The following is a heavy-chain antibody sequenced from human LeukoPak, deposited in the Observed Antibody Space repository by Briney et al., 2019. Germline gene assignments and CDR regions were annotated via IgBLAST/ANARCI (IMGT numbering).Heavy chain of an antibody. CDR3: ARDSTYYYDSGSSGPHYFDS. CDR1: GFTFSSYA. D-gene: IGHD3-10*01. J-gene: IGHJ4*02. CDR2: ISYDGTIT. V-gene: IGHV3-30*01. Sequence: LPGRSLRLSCAASGFTFSSYAMHWVRQAPGKGLEWVAVISYDGTITYYADSVKGRFTNSRDNPENTLYLQLNSLRAEDTAIYYCARDSTYYYDSGSSGPHYFDSWGQGTLVTVSS.